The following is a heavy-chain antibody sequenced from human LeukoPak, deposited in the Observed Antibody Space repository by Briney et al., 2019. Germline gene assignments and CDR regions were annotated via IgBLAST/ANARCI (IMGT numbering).Heavy chain of an antibody. D-gene: IGHD3-3*01. V-gene: IGHV1-2*02. Sequence: ASVKVSCKASGYTFTGYYMHWVRQAPGQGLEWMGWINPDSGGTNYAQKFQGRVTMTRDTSISTAYMELSRLRSDDTAVYYCARVKGFWSGYYLWGQGTLVTVSS. CDR3: ARVKGFWSGYYL. J-gene: IGHJ4*02. CDR1: GYTFTGYY. CDR2: INPDSGGT.